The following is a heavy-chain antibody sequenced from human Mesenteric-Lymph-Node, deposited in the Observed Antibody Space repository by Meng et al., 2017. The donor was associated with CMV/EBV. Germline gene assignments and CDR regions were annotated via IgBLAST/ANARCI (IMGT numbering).Heavy chain of an antibody. Sequence: GGSLRLSCAASGFTFSSYWMSWVRQAPGKGLEWVANIKQDGSEKYYVDSVKGRFTISRDNAKNSLSLQMNSLRPDDTALYYCARAVHSRWGHYYFAMDVWGQGTTVTVSS. J-gene: IGHJ6*02. D-gene: IGHD3-16*01. CDR1: GFTFSSYW. V-gene: IGHV3-7*03. CDR2: IKQDGSEK. CDR3: ARAVHSRWGHYYFAMDV.